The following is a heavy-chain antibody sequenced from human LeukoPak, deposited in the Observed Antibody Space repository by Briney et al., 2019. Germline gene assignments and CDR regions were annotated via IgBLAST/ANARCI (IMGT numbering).Heavy chain of an antibody. CDR1: GFTFSSYA. CDR2: IRYDGTNQ. CDR3: AKAYSDYGAYYFDY. V-gene: IGHV3-30*02. D-gene: IGHD4-11*01. Sequence: GGSLRLSCAASGFTFSSYAMHWVRQAPGKGLEWVAFIRYDGTNQYYADSVKGRFTVSRDNSKNTLYLQMNSLRPEDTAVYYCAKAYSDYGAYYFDYWGQGTLVTVSS. J-gene: IGHJ4*02.